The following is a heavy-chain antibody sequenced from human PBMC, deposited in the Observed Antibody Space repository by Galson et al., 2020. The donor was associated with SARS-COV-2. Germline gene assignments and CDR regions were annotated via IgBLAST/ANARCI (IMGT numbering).Heavy chain of an antibody. D-gene: IGHD4-17*01. Sequence: SETLSLTCTVSGGSISTSYWSWIRRPPGKGEEWIGYIYDSVITDYTASLQSRVTISVAKSKNQVSLKVTTVTAADTAVYYCARMNYGGGSYYFDYWGQGALVTVSS. J-gene: IGHJ4*02. V-gene: IGHV4-59*12. CDR1: GGSISTSY. CDR2: IYDSVIT. CDR3: ARMNYGGGSYYFDY.